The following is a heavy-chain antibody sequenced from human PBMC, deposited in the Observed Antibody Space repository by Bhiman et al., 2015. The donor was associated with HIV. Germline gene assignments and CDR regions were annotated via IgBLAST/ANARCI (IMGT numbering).Heavy chain of an antibody. CDR3: AKWGYDFWSGYYRAVDY. Sequence: QVQLVESGGGVVQPGRSLRLSCAASGFTFSSFGMHWVRQAPGKGLEWVAVTSYDGSNKHYADSVKGRFTISRDNPKNTLYLQMNSLRDEDTAVYYCAKWGYDFWSGYYRAVDYWGQGTLVTVSS. V-gene: IGHV3-30*18. CDR2: TSYDGSNK. J-gene: IGHJ4*02. CDR1: GFTFSSFG. D-gene: IGHD3-3*01.